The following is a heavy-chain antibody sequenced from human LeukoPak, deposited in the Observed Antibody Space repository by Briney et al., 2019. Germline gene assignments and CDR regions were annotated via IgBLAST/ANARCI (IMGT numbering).Heavy chain of an antibody. CDR3: ASPTGYSDYYGMDV. J-gene: IGHJ6*02. V-gene: IGHV1-2*02. D-gene: IGHD3-9*01. CDR2: INPNSSGT. Sequence: ASVKVSCKVSVYTFTGYYMHWVRQAPGQGLEWMGWINPNSSGTNYSQKFQGRVTMTRDKSISTAYMELSRLRSDDTAVYYCASPTGYSDYYGMDVWGQGTTVTVSS. CDR1: VYTFTGYY.